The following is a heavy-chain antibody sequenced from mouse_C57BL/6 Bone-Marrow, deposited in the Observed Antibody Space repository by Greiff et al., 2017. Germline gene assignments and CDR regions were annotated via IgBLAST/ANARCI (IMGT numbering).Heavy chain of an antibody. CDR1: GYTFTNYW. V-gene: IGHV1-63*01. J-gene: IGHJ1*03. CDR2: IYPGGGYT. CDR3: ARQVFDWYFDV. Sequence: QVQLQQSGAELVRPGTSVKMSCKASGYTFTNYWIGWAKQRPGHGLEWIGDIYPGGGYTNYNEKFKGKATLTADKSSSTAYMQFSSLTSEDSALYYCARQVFDWYFDVWGTGTTVTVSS.